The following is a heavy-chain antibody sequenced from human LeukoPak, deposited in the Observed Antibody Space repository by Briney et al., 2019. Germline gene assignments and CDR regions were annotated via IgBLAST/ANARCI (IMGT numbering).Heavy chain of an antibody. J-gene: IGHJ4*02. Sequence: PGGSLRLSCAASGFTFSSYWMSWVRQAPGKGLEWVSAISGSGGSTYYADSVKGRFTISRDNSKNTLYLQMNSLRAEDTAVYYCAKDPTTTSPPYCSSTSCYEDYWGQGTLVTVSS. CDR2: ISGSGGST. CDR3: AKDPTTTSPPYCSSTSCYEDY. CDR1: GFTFSSYW. V-gene: IGHV3-23*01. D-gene: IGHD2-2*01.